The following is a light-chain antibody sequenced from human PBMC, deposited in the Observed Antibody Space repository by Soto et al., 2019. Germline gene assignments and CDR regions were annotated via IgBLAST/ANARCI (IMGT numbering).Light chain of an antibody. V-gene: IGKV3-15*01. CDR2: GAS. CDR3: QQYAKWPLT. CDR1: QSIHSL. J-gene: IGKJ4*01. Sequence: EVVMTQSPATLSVSPGAGLTLSCRASQSIHSLLAWYQQKPGQAPRLLIHGASTRATGIPARFSGSGSGADYTRTISSLQSEDIAVYYCQQYAKWPLTFGGGTKVEIK.